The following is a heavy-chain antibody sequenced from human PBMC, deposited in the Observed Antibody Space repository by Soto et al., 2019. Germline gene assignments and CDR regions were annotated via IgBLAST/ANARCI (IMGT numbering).Heavy chain of an antibody. D-gene: IGHD3-3*01. V-gene: IGHV2-5*01. CDR2: IYWNDDK. J-gene: IGHJ3*02. CDR1: GFSLSISLVG. CDR3: AHSVSYSSYDRRHAFDI. Sequence: SGPTLVNPTQTLTLTCTFSGFSLSISLVGVGWIRQPPGKALEWLALIYWNDDKHYNPSLKSRITITKDTSENQVVLTMTNMVPVYTSTYYCAHSVSYSSYDRRHAFDIWGQGTMVTVS.